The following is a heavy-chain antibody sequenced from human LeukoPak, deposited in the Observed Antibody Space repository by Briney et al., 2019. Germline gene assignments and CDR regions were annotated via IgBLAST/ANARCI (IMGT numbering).Heavy chain of an antibody. J-gene: IGHJ4*02. CDR1: GYTFTSYD. Sequence: ASVKVSCKASGYTFTSYDINWVRQATGQGPEWMGWMNPNSGNTGYAEKFQGRVTMIRNTSISTAYMELSSLTSEDTAVYYCARAEASRSSGKILGYWGQGTLVTVSS. CDR3: ARAEASRSSGKILGY. CDR2: MNPNSGNT. V-gene: IGHV1-8*01. D-gene: IGHD1-26*01.